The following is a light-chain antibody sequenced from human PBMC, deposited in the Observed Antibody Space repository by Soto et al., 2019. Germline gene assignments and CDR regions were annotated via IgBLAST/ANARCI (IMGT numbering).Light chain of an antibody. V-gene: IGLV2-14*01. CDR1: SSDVGGYNY. CDR3: SSYTSSSIDYV. Sequence: QSALTQRASVSGSPGQSITISCTGTSSDVGGYNYVSWYQQHPGKAPKLMIYEVSNRPSGVSNRFSGSKSGNTASLTISGLQAEDEADYYCSSYTSSSIDYVFGTGTQLTVL. CDR2: EVS. J-gene: IGLJ1*01.